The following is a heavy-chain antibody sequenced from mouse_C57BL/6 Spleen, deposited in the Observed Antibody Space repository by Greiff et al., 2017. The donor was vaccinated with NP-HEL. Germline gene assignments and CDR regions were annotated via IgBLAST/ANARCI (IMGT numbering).Heavy chain of an antibody. D-gene: IGHD1-2*01. CDR3: ARYPPITRYFDV. J-gene: IGHJ1*03. V-gene: IGHV1-80*01. CDR2: IYPGDGDT. CDR1: GYAFSSYW. Sequence: QVQLQQSGAELVKPGASVKISCKASGYAFSSYWMNWVKQRPGKGLEWIGQIYPGDGDTNYNGKFKGKATLTADKSSSTAYMQLSSLTSEDSAVYFCARYPPITRYFDVWGTGTTVTVSS.